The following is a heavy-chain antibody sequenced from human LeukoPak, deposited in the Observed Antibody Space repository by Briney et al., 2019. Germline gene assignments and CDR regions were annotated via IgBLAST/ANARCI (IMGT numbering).Heavy chain of an antibody. CDR3: ARGLGWDSGTYLGA. V-gene: IGHV1-2*02. Sequence: ASVKVSCKASGYTFTGYYMHWVRQAPGQGLEWMGWIKPDSGDTNYVQRFQGRVSMTRDTSISTAYMDLSGLRSDDTALYYCARGLGWDSGTYLGAWGQGTLVTVSS. J-gene: IGHJ5*02. CDR1: GYTFTGYY. CDR2: IKPDSGDT. D-gene: IGHD1-26*01.